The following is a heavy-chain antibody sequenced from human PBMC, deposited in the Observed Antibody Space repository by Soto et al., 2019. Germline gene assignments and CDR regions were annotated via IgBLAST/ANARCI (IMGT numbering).Heavy chain of an antibody. J-gene: IGHJ4*02. CDR3: AYSSTPFDY. V-gene: IGHV3-23*01. CDR2: ISGSGGST. CDR1: GFTFSSYA. D-gene: IGHD6-13*01. Sequence: EVQLLESGGGLVQPGGSLRLSCAASGFTFSSYAMSWVRQAPGKGLEWVSAISGSGGSTYYADSVKGRFTISRDNSQSTLYLQRNSLRAEDTAVYYCAYSSTPFDYWGQGTLVTVSS.